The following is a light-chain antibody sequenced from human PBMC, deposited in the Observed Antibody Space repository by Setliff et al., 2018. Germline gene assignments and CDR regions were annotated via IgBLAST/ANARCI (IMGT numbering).Light chain of an antibody. CDR3: SSYTNSRTVI. CDR2: DVS. Sequence: QSALTQPSSVSGSPGQSITISCTGTNSDVGAYNYVSWYQRHPGEAPKLLLYDVSNRPSGISHRFPGSKSGSTASLTISGLQAEDEADYFCSSYTNSRTVICGGGTKVTV. V-gene: IGLV2-14*03. J-gene: IGLJ2*01. CDR1: NSDVGAYNY.